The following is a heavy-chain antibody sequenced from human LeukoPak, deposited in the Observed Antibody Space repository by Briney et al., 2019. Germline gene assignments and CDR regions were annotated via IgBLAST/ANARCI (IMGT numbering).Heavy chain of an antibody. CDR1: NYSINTGFY. CDR3: ARVAPRMTTVNHWFDP. D-gene: IGHD4-11*01. V-gene: IGHV4-38-2*02. J-gene: IGHJ5*02. CDR2: VYHSGST. Sequence: SETLSLTCLVSNYSINTGFYWGWIRQSPGKGLEWIGSVYHSGSTNYNPSLKSRVTISVDTSKNQFSLKLSSVTAADTAVYYCARVAPRMTTVNHWFDPWGQGTLVTVSS.